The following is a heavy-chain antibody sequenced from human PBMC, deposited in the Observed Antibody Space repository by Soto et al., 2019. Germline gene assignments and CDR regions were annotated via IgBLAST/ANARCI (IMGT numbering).Heavy chain of an antibody. CDR1: GFTFSSYD. CDR3: ARAIGPTLFDY. J-gene: IGHJ4*02. CDR2: IGTAGDT. D-gene: IGHD3-22*01. V-gene: IGHV3-13*04. Sequence: GSLRLSCSASGFTFSSYDMHWVRQGPGKGLEWVSAIGTAGDTNYAGSVKGRFTISRENAKNSLYLQMNSLRAGDTAIYFCARAIGPTLFDYWGQGTLVTVSS.